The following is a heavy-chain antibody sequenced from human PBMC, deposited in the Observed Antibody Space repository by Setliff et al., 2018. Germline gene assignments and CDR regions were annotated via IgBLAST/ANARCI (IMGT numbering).Heavy chain of an antibody. CDR2: INVNSGDT. Sequence: ASVKVSCKASGYTFTGYYIHWVRQAPREGLEWMGCINVNSGDTNYAQKFQGRVIVTRDTSSSTAYMELRSLRPDDTAVYFCARGRIHDSSDYIGNWFDPWGQGTLVTVSS. CDR1: GYTFTGYY. J-gene: IGHJ5*02. D-gene: IGHD3-22*01. V-gene: IGHV1-2*02. CDR3: ARGRIHDSSDYIGNWFDP.